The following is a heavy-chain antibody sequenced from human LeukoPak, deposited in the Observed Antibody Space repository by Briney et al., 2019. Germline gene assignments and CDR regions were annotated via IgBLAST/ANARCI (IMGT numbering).Heavy chain of an antibody. J-gene: IGHJ4*02. CDR3: TTYSHTYYFGY. CDR2: VKTETDGGTT. Sequence: GGSLRLSCAASGFTFINTWMSWVRQAPGKGLEWVGRVKTETDGGTTDYASPVKGRFTISRDDSKNTLYLQMNSLKPEDTAVYYCTTYSHTYYFGYWGQGTLVTVSS. D-gene: IGHD2-21*01. CDR1: GFTFINTW. V-gene: IGHV3-15*01.